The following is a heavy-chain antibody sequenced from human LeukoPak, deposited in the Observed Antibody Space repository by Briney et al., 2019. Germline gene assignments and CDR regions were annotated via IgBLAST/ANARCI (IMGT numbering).Heavy chain of an antibody. CDR3: ARDARWYSSSWSTGDYYYYYYGMDV. CDR1: GFTVSSNY. Sequence: GGSLRLSCAASGFTVSSNYMSWVRQAPGKGLEWVANIKQDGSEKYYVDSVKGRFTISRDNAKNSLYLQMNSLRAEDTAVYYCARDARWYSSSWSTGDYYYYYYGMDVWGQGTTVTVSS. V-gene: IGHV3-7*04. J-gene: IGHJ6*02. D-gene: IGHD6-13*01. CDR2: IKQDGSEK.